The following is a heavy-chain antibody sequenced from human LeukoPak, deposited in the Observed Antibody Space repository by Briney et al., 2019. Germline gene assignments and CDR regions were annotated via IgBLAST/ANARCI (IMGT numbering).Heavy chain of an antibody. V-gene: IGHV3-30*18. Sequence: GGSLRLSCAASGFTFSSYGMHWVRQAPGKGLEWVAVISYDGSNKYYADSVKGRFTISRDNSKNTLYLQMNSLRAEDTAVYYCAKEMGPIVVVPAAMGGGYYYYGMDVWGQGTTVTVSS. D-gene: IGHD2-2*01. CDR1: GFTFSSYG. CDR2: ISYDGSNK. CDR3: AKEMGPIVVVPAAMGGGYYYYGMDV. J-gene: IGHJ6*02.